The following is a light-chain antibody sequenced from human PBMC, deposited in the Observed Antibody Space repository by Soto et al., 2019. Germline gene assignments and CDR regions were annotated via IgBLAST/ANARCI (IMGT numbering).Light chain of an antibody. Sequence: DIQMTQSPSTLSASVGDTVTITCRASQSISAWLAWYQQKPGKAPKLLIYKASSLESGVPSRFSGSGSGTEFTLTISSLQPDDFATYYCQQYNNYGSWTFGQGPKVDIK. J-gene: IGKJ1*01. CDR1: QSISAW. CDR3: QQYNNYGSWT. CDR2: KAS. V-gene: IGKV1-5*03.